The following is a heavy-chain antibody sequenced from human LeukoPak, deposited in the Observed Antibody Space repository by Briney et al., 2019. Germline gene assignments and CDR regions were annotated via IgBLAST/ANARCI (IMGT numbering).Heavy chain of an antibody. V-gene: IGHV3-23*01. J-gene: IGHJ6*02. CDR3: ARDLIYPAEYSSGWYPTRYYYYGMDV. Sequence: GGSLRLSCAASGFTVSSNYMSWVRQAPGKGLEWVSAISGSGGSTYYADSVKGRFTISRDNSKNTLYLQMNSLRAEDTAVYYCARDLIYPAEYSSGWYPTRYYYYGMDVWGQGTTVTVSS. CDR2: ISGSGGST. CDR1: GFTVSSNY. D-gene: IGHD6-19*01.